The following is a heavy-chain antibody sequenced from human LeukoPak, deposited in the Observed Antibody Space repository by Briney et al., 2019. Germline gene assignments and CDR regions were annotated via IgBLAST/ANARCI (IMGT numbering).Heavy chain of an antibody. V-gene: IGHV1-18*04. J-gene: IGHJ4*02. CDR2: ISAYNGNT. CDR1: GYTFTSYG. Sequence: ASVKVSCKASGYTFTSYGISWVRQAPGQGLEWMGWISAYNGNTNYAQKLQGRVTMTTSTSTAYMELRSLRSDDTAVYYCARDLGVVVAADYFDYWGQGTLVTVSS. CDR3: ARDLGVVVAADYFDY. D-gene: IGHD2-15*01.